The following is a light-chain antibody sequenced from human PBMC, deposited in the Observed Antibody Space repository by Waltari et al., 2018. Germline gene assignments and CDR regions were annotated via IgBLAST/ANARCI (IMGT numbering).Light chain of an antibody. CDR2: GSS. J-gene: IGKJ1*01. Sequence: EIVLTQSPGSLSSSPGERVTLSCRASQSVSRALAWYQKKPGPAPRLIIFGSSNRATGIPDRFSGSGSETDFSLTISRLEPEDFAVYYCQHYVRLPATFGRGTKVEIK. CDR3: QHYVRLPAT. CDR1: QSVSRA. V-gene: IGKV3-20*01.